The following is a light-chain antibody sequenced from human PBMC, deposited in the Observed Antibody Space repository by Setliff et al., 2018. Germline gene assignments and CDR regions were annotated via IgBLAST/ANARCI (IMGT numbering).Light chain of an antibody. CDR2: DVT. V-gene: IGLV2-8*01. J-gene: IGLJ3*02. Sequence: QSALTQPPSASGSPGQSVTISCAGTSIDLSGYTYVSWYQQHPGKAPQVIIYDVTKRPSGVPDRFSGSKSGNTASLTVSGLQAEDEADYYCLSYTSKTTHALFGGGTKVTVL. CDR1: SIDLSGYTY. CDR3: LSYTSKTTHAL.